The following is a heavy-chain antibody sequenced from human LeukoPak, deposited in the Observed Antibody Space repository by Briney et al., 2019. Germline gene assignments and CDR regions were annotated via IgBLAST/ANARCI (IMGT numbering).Heavy chain of an antibody. CDR3: ARGGVLCVSANLFGY. D-gene: IGHD2/OR15-2a*01. CDR1: GFTFSDYY. V-gene: IGHV3-11*01. Sequence: GGSLRLSCAASGFTFSDYYMSWIRQAPGKGLEWVSYISSSGSTIYYADSVKGRFTISRDNAKNSLYLQMNSLRGEDTAVYYCARGGVLCVSANLFGYWGQGTLVTVSS. CDR2: ISSSGSTI. J-gene: IGHJ4*02.